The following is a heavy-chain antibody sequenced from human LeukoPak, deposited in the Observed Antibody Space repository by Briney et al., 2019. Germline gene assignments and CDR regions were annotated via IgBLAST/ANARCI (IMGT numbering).Heavy chain of an antibody. CDR1: GGSISSYY. V-gene: IGHV4-59*08. CDR2: IYYSGST. D-gene: IGHD6-19*01. Sequence: PSETLSLTCTVSGGSISSYYWSWIRQPPRKGLDWIGYIYYSGSTNYNPSLKSRVTISVDTSRNQFSLKLSSVTAADTAVYYCARHEKSSGWYYDYWGQGTLVTVSS. CDR3: ARHEKSSGWYYDY. J-gene: IGHJ4*02.